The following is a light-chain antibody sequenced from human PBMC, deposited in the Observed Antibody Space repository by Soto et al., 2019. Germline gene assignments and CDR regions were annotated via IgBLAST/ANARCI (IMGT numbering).Light chain of an antibody. Sequence: SGSPGQSITISCTGTSSDVGDYDYVSWYQQHPGKAPKLIIYEVSDRPSGVSNRFSGSKSANTASLTISGLQAEDEADYFCSSYTSSRSLVFGTGTKVTVL. CDR2: EVS. V-gene: IGLV2-14*01. CDR3: SSYTSSRSLV. CDR1: SSDVGDYDY. J-gene: IGLJ1*01.